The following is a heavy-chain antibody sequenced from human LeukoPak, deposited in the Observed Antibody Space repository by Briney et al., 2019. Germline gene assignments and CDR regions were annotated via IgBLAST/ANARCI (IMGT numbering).Heavy chain of an antibody. CDR1: GFTFTRSA. Sequence: TSVKVSCKASGFTFTRSAMQWVRQARGQCLEWIGWIVVGSGNTNYAQKFQERVTITRDMSTSTAYMELSSLRSEDTAVYYCAAYCGGDCPIDYWGQGTLVTVSS. CDR2: IVVGSGNT. J-gene: IGHJ4*02. D-gene: IGHD2-21*02. CDR3: AAYCGGDCPIDY. V-gene: IGHV1-58*02.